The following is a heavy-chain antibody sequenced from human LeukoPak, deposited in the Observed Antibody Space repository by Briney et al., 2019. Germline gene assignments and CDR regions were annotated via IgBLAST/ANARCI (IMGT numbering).Heavy chain of an antibody. CDR1: GGSISSYY. D-gene: IGHD4-17*01. J-gene: IGHJ6*03. CDR2: IYSSGST. V-gene: IGHV4-4*07. Sequence: PSETLSLTCTVSGGSISSYYWSWIRQPAGKGLEWIGRIYSSGSTDYNPSLKSRVTMSVDTSKNQFSLKLTSVTAADTAVYYCARSVTTVYYYYMDVWGKGTTVTVSS. CDR3: ARSVTTVYYYYMDV.